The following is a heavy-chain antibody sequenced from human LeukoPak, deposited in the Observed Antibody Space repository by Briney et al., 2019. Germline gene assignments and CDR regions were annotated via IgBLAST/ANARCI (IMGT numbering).Heavy chain of an antibody. CDR2: ISGSGGST. J-gene: IGHJ4*02. V-gene: IGHV3-23*01. CDR3: AKGYGDGYNSYYFDY. CDR1: GFTFSSYA. Sequence: PGGSLRLSCAASGFTFSSYAMSWVRQAPGKRLDWVSTISGSGGSTYYADSVKGRFTISRDNSKNTLYLQMNSLRAEDTAVYYCAKGYGDGYNSYYFDYWGQGTLVTVSS. D-gene: IGHD5-24*01.